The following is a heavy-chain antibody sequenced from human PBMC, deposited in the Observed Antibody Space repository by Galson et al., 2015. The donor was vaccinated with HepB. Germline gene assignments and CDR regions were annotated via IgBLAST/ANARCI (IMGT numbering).Heavy chain of an antibody. Sequence: ETLSLTCAVYGGSFSGYYWSWIRQPPGKGLEWIGEINHSGSTNYNPSLKSRVTISVDTSKNQFSLKLSSVTAADTAVYYCAREAYGGNSFYWGQGTLVTVSS. CDR3: AREAYGGNSFY. J-gene: IGHJ4*02. D-gene: IGHD4-23*01. CDR1: GGSFSGYY. V-gene: IGHV4-34*01. CDR2: INHSGST.